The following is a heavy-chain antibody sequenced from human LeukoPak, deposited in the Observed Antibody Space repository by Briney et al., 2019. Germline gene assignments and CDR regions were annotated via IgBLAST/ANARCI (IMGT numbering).Heavy chain of an antibody. V-gene: IGHV4-59*08. CDR1: GGSVSSHY. J-gene: IGHJ4*02. CDR2: TNHVGST. CDR3: ARHYDGRGSGSYYEDY. D-gene: IGHD1-26*01. Sequence: SETLSLTYTVSGGSVSSHYWTWIRQPPGKGLQWVAYTNHVGSTDYNPSLKSRVTISVDTSKNQFSLKLSSVTAADTAVYCCARHYDGRGSGSYYEDYWGQGTLVIVSS.